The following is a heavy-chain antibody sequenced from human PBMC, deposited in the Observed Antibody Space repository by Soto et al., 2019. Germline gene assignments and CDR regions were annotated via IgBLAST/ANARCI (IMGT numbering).Heavy chain of an antibody. CDR2: IDPNSGAT. J-gene: IGHJ5*02. V-gene: IGHV1-2*04. CDR1: GYTXTGYY. CDR3: ARGGGTIFAPLP. D-gene: IGHD1-1*01. Sequence: RXSXKVSFKAFGYTXTGYYIDWVRQAPGQGLEWMAYIDPNSGATKYAQKFQGLVTLTRDTSIRTAYMEMTSLRSDDTAVYYCARGGGTIFAPLPWGQGTLVTVSS.